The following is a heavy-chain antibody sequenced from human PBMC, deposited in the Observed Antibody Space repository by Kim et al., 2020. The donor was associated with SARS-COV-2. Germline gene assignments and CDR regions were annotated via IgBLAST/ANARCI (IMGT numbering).Heavy chain of an antibody. Sequence: YNPSLKSRVTISVDKSKNQFSLKLSSVTAADTAVYYCARVVVAAGTGEDYWGQGTLVTVSS. J-gene: IGHJ4*02. V-gene: IGHV4-4*02. CDR3: ARVVVAAGTGEDY. D-gene: IGHD6-13*01.